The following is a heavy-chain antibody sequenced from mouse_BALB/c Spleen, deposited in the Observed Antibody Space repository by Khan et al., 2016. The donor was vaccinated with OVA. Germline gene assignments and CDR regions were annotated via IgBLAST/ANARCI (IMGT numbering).Heavy chain of an antibody. V-gene: IGHV1S132*01. CDR3: ARGYFGNYEFAY. D-gene: IGHD2-1*01. CDR2: IFPGTGTT. Sequence: QVQLKQSGAELVKPGASVKLSCKTSGYTFTSYWIQWVKQRPGQGLGWIGQIFPGTGTTYYNENFKGKATLTVDTSSSTVYMQLSSLTSEDSAVYFCARGYFGNYEFAYWGQGTLVTVSP. CDR1: GYTFTSYW. J-gene: IGHJ3*01.